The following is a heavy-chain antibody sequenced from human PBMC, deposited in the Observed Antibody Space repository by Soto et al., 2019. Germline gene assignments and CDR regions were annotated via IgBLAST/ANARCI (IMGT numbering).Heavy chain of an antibody. CDR3: SKGRPFNVDTAMVRDRYYFDY. J-gene: IGHJ4*02. V-gene: IGHV3-23*01. CDR2: ISGSGGST. D-gene: IGHD5-18*01. CDR1: GFTFSSYA. Sequence: GGSLRLSCAASGFTFSSYAMSWVRQAPGKGLEWVSAISGSGGSTYYADSVKGRFTISRDNSKNTLYLQMNSLRAEDTAVYYCSKGRPFNVDTAMVRDRYYFDYWGQGTLGTVS.